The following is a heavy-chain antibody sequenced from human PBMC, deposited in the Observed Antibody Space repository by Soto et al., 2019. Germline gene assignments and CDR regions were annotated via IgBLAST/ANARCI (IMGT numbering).Heavy chain of an antibody. CDR2: ISGSGGTT. CDR1: GFTFSTYA. CDR3: ARYCSPTSCTIRYGMDV. V-gene: IGHV3-23*01. D-gene: IGHD2-15*01. J-gene: IGHJ6*02. Sequence: EVQLLESGGGLVQPGGSLRLSCVASGFTFSTYAMRWVRQAPREGLKWVSTISGSGGTTYYADSVKGRFTISRYNSKNTLYLQVNSLRAEDSAKYYCARYCSPTSCTIRYGMDVWGQGTTVTVSS.